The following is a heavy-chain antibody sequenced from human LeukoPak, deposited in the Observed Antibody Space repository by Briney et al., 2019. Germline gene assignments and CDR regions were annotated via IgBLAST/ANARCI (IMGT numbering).Heavy chain of an antibody. CDR3: ARQYSSASRCFDY. V-gene: IGHV4-59*08. D-gene: IGHD6-19*01. Sequence: PSETLSLTCTVSGGSISSYYWSWIRQPPGKGLEWIGYIYYSGSTNYNPSLKSRVTISVDTSKNQFSLRLTSVTAADTAIYYCARQYSSASRCFDYWGQGALVTVSA. CDR1: GGSISSYY. J-gene: IGHJ4*02. CDR2: IYYSGST.